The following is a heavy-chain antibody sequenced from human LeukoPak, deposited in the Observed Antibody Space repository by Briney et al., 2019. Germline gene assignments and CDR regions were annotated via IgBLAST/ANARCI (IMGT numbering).Heavy chain of an antibody. CDR1: GGSISSSSYY. D-gene: IGHD5-24*01. CDR3: ARHEEEDGYNAKTFHY. CDR2: IYYSGRT. V-gene: IGHV4-39*01. J-gene: IGHJ4*02. Sequence: PSETLSLTCTVSGGSISSSSYYWGWIRQPPGMGLEWIGSIYYSGRTYYNPSLKSRVTISVDTSKNQFSLRLSSVTAADTAVYYCARHEEEDGYNAKTFHYWGQGTLVTVSS.